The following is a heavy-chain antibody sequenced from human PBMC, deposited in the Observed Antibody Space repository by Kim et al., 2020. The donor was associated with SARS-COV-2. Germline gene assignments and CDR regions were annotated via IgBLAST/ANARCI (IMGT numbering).Heavy chain of an antibody. CDR1: GGSISSYY. V-gene: IGHV4-59*01. CDR2: IYYSGST. CDR3: ARDGAVRGVIGGNWFDP. J-gene: IGHJ5*02. Sequence: SETLSLTCTVSGGSISSYYWSWIRQPPGKGLEWIGYIYYSGSTNYNPSLKSRVTISVDTSKNQFSLKLSSVTAADTAVYYCARDGAVRGVIGGNWFDPWGQGTLVTVSS. D-gene: IGHD3-10*01.